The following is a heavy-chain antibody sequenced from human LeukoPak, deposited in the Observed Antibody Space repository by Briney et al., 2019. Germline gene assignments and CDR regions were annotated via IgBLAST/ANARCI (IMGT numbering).Heavy chain of an antibody. J-gene: IGHJ4*02. CDR2: ISGSGDST. CDR1: GFTFTNYA. V-gene: IGHV3-23*01. D-gene: IGHD5-12*01. Sequence: GGSLRLSCAASGFTFTNYAMTWVRQAPGKGLEWVSTISGSGDSTYYADSVKGRFTISRDNSKATLYLHMDIPRAEDTAIYYCGKDRPYDYDYSTASFDYWGQGTLVTVSS. CDR3: GKDRPYDYDYSTASFDY.